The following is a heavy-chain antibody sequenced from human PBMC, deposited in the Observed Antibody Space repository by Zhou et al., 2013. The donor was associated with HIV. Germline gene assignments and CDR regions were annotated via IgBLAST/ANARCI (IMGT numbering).Heavy chain of an antibody. CDR1: GGSISSSSYY. CDR2: IYYSGST. J-gene: IGHJ4*02. CDR3: ARHDHRSSGYDFNVLDY. V-gene: IGHV4-39*07. D-gene: IGHD5-12*01. Sequence: VQLQESGPGLLKPSETLSLTCTVSGGSISSSSYYWGWIRQPPGKGLEWIGSIYYSGSTYYNPSLKSRVTISVDTSKNQFSLKLSSVTAADTAVYYCARHDHRSSGYDFNVLDYWGQGTLVTVSS.